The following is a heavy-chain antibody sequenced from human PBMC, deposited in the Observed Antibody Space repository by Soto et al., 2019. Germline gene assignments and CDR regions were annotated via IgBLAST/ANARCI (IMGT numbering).Heavy chain of an antibody. CDR2: INHSGST. Sequence: SETLSLTCAVYGGSFSGYYWSWIRQPPGKXLEWIGEINHSGSTNYNPSLKSRVTISVDTSKNQFSMKLSSVTAADTAVYYCARPKSHPIATSRTRTVEYSISFAFDYWGQGNLVTVSS. CDR3: ARPKSHPIATSRTRTVEYSISFAFDY. J-gene: IGHJ4*02. V-gene: IGHV4-34*01. CDR1: GGSFSGYY. D-gene: IGHD6-6*01.